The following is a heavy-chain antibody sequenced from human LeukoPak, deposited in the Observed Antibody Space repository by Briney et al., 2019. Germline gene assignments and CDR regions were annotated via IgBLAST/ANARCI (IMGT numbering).Heavy chain of an antibody. D-gene: IGHD2-2*01. CDR3: ARDGCSSTSCPFAPFYYYYGMDV. V-gene: IGHV1-18*04. J-gene: IGHJ6*04. CDR2: ISAYNGNT. CDR1: GYTFTSYG. Sequence: ASVNVSCKASGYTFTSYGISGVRQPRAQGREGMGWISAYNGNTNYAQKLQGRVTMTTDTSTSTAYMELRSLRSDDTAVYYCARDGCSSTSCPFAPFYYYYGMDVWGEGTTVTVSS.